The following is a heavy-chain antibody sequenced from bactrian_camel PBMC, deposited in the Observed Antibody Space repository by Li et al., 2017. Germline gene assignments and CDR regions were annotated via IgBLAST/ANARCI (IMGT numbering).Heavy chain of an antibody. D-gene: IGHD4*01. Sequence: VQLVESGGGLVQPGGSVRLSCAASGFTFSSYDMSWVRQAPGKGLEWVSGIHSGGTTYYADSVNRRFTISRDNRLNTLYLQMNSLKPEDTAVYYCLAGPAIATMIGVPGWGQGTQVTVS. J-gene: IGHJ4*01. V-gene: IGHV3S10*01. CDR2: IHSGGTT. CDR3: LAGPAIATMIGVPG. CDR1: GFTFSSYD.